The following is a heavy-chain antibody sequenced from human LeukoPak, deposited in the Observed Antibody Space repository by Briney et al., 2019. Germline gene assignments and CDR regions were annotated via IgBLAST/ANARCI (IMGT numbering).Heavy chain of an antibody. CDR2: INHSGST. V-gene: IGHV4-34*01. J-gene: IGHJ2*01. CDR3: AGPQFQEWWYFDL. D-gene: IGHD3-3*01. CDR1: GGSFSGYY. Sequence: SETLSLTCAVYGGSFSGYYWSWIRQPPGKGLEWIGEINHSGSTNYNPSLKSRVTISVDTSKNQFSLKLSSVTAADTAVYYCAGPQFQEWWYFDLWGRGTLVTVSS.